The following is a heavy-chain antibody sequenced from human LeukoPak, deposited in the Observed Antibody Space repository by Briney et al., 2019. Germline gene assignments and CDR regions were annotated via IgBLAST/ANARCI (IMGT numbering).Heavy chain of an antibody. V-gene: IGHV1-69*04. CDR2: IIPILGIA. D-gene: IGHD6-19*01. CDR3: ARDSSGTTDY. J-gene: IGHJ4*02. CDR1: GGTFSSYA. Sequence: GASVKVSCKASGGTFSSYAISWVRQAPGQGLEWMGRIIPILGIANYAQKFQGRVTMTTDTSTSTAYMELRSLRSDDTAVYYCARDSSGTTDYWGQGTLVTVSS.